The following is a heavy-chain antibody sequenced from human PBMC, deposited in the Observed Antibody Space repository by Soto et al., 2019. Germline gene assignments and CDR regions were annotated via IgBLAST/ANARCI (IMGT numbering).Heavy chain of an antibody. J-gene: IGHJ6*02. D-gene: IGHD3-22*01. CDR1: GFSFSSYE. Sequence: TRSSAAFGFSFSSYEKNWVRQAPGKGLEWVSDISSSGSTIYYADSVKGRFTISRDNAKNSLYLQMNSLRAEDTAVYYCARDAPYYYDSSGYYYSGQGGGMDVWGQGTTVTVSS. V-gene: IGHV3-48*03. CDR2: ISSSGSTI. CDR3: ARDAPYYYDSSGYYYSGQGGGMDV.